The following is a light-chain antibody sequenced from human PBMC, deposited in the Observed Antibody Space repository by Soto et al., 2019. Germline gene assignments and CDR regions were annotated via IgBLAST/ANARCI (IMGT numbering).Light chain of an antibody. CDR1: QTISSW. V-gene: IGKV1-12*01. J-gene: IGKJ1*01. CDR3: QQTSAFPRT. Sequence: DIQMTQSPSTLSGSVGDRATITCRASQTISSWLAWYQQTPGKAPKLLLRGASSLHRGVPSRFSGGGAGTEFTLTISSLQPEDFATYYCQQTSAFPRTFGQGTKVDI. CDR2: GAS.